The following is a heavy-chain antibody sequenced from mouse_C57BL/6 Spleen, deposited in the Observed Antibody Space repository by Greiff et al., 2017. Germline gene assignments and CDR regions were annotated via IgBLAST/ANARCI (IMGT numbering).Heavy chain of an antibody. J-gene: IGHJ4*01. CDR1: GYTFTSYD. CDR3: ARWGIYYYGSSPYYYAMDY. Sequence: VKLMESGPELVKPGASVKLSCKASGYTFTSYDINWVKQRPGQGLEWIGWIYPRDGSTKYNEKFKGKATLTVDTSSSTAYMELHSLTSEDSAVYFCARWGIYYYGSSPYYYAMDYWGQGTSVTVSS. V-gene: IGHV1-85*01. D-gene: IGHD1-1*01. CDR2: IYPRDGST.